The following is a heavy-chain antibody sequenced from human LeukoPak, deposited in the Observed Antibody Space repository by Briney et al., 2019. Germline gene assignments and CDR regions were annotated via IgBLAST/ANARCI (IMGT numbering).Heavy chain of an antibody. CDR1: GYTFTSYA. J-gene: IGHJ6*02. V-gene: IGHV1-3*01. Sequence: GASVKVSCKASGYTFTSYAMHWVRQAPGQRLEWMGWINAGNGNTKYSQKFQGRVTITRDTSASTAYMELSSLRSEDTAVYYCARGLFYYGSGSYPVPYGMDVWGQGTTVTVSS. D-gene: IGHD3-10*01. CDR3: ARGLFYYGSGSYPVPYGMDV. CDR2: INAGNGNT.